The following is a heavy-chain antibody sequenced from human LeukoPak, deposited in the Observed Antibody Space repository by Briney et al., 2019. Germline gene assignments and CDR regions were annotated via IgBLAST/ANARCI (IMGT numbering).Heavy chain of an antibody. CDR1: GGTFSSYA. J-gene: IGHJ4*02. Sequence: SVKVSCKASGGTFSSYAISWVRQAPGQGLEWMGRIIPILGIANYAQKFQGRVTITADKSTSTAYMELSSLRSEDTAVYYCARDLGRGSYYSYYWGQGTLVTVSS. V-gene: IGHV1-69*04. D-gene: IGHD1-26*01. CDR3: ARDLGRGSYYSYY. CDR2: IIPILGIA.